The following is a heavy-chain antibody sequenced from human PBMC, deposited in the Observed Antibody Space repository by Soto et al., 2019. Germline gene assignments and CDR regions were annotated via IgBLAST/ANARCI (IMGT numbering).Heavy chain of an antibody. V-gene: IGHV3-53*04. Sequence: GGSLRLSCAASGLSVSSNYMSWVRQAPGKGLEWVSVIYSGGTTNYADSVKGRFTISRHNSKNTLYLQMNSLRGEDTAVYYCARSEDVYSYMDVWGKGTTVTVSS. CDR1: GLSVSSNY. J-gene: IGHJ6*03. CDR2: IYSGGTT. CDR3: ARSEDVYSYMDV.